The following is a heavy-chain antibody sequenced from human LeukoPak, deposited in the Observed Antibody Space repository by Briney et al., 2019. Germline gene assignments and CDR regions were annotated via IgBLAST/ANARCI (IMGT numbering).Heavy chain of an antibody. CDR2: ISSSGSTI. Sequence: GGSLRLSCAASGFTFSDYYMSWIRQAPGKGLEWVSYISSSGSTIYYADSVKGRFTISRDNAKNSLYLQMNSLRAEDTAVYYCARYYDILTGYMYNWFDPWGQGTLATVSS. V-gene: IGHV3-11*04. CDR3: ARYYDILTGYMYNWFDP. CDR1: GFTFSDYY. D-gene: IGHD3-9*01. J-gene: IGHJ5*02.